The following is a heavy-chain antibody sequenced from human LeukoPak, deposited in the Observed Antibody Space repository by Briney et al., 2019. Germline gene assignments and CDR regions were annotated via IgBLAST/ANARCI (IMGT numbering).Heavy chain of an antibody. D-gene: IGHD5-12*01. CDR2: IKNDGSDK. CDR1: GFSFSAAW. Sequence: PSGGSLRLSCEASGFSFSAAWMTWVRQAPGKGLEWVATIKNDGSDKYYVDSVKGRFTLSRDNAENLVYLQMNSLRVEDTAVYYCVNLGYSDGGQGTLVTVSS. J-gene: IGHJ4*02. V-gene: IGHV3-7*01. CDR3: VNLGYSD.